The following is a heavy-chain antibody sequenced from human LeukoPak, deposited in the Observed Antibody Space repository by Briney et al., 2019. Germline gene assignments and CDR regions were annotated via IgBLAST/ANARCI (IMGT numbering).Heavy chain of an antibody. D-gene: IGHD6-13*01. J-gene: IGHJ4*02. CDR2: MNPNSGNT. CDR3: ARRSIAAAGTVLDY. Sequence: ASVKVSCKASGYTFTSYDINWVRQAAGQGLEWMGWMNPNSGNTGYAQKFQGRVTMTRNTSISTAYMELSSLRSEDTAVYYCARRSIAAAGTVLDYWGQGTLVTVSS. V-gene: IGHV1-8*01. CDR1: GYTFTSYD.